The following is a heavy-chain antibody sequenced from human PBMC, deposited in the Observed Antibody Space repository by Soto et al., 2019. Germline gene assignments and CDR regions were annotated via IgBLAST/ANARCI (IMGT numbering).Heavy chain of an antibody. CDR3: AKDFNGWSYYNSPIDYYYYMDV. J-gene: IGHJ6*03. D-gene: IGHD3-10*01. Sequence: GGSLRLSCAASGFTFSSYAMSWVRQAPGKGLEWVSAISGSGGSTYYADSVKGRFTISRDNSKNTLYLQMNSLRAEDTAVYYCAKDFNGWSYYNSPIDYYYYMDVWGKGTTVTVSS. CDR1: GFTFSSYA. CDR2: ISGSGGST. V-gene: IGHV3-23*01.